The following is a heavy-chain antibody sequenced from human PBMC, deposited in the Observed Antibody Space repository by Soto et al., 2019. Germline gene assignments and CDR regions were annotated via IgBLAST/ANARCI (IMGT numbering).Heavy chain of an antibody. D-gene: IGHD3-10*01. V-gene: IGHV4-4*07. J-gene: IGHJ4*02. Sequence: QVQLQESGPGLVKPSETLSLTCAVSGGSISHYYWSWIRQPAGKGLEWIGRIYSGGSTNYNPSLKSRVTMSVDTSKNQFSLNLNSVTAADAAIYFCARGPGGFGDFSLDYWGQGTLGTVSA. CDR2: IYSGGST. CDR3: ARGPGGFGDFSLDY. CDR1: GGSISHYY.